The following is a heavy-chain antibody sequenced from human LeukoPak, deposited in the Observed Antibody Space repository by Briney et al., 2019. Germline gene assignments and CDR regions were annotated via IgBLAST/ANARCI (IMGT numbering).Heavy chain of an antibody. Sequence: SETLSVTCTVSGGSISSYYWSWIRQPAGKGLEWIGRIYTSGSTNYNPSLKSRVTMSVDTSKNQFSLKLSSVTAADTAVYYCARGDSYGESGGMDVWGQGTTVTVSS. CDR2: IYTSGST. J-gene: IGHJ6*02. CDR1: GGSISSYY. D-gene: IGHD5-18*01. CDR3: ARGDSYGESGGMDV. V-gene: IGHV4-4*07.